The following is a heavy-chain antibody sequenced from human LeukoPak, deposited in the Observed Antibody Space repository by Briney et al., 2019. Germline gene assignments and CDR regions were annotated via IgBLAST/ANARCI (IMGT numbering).Heavy chain of an antibody. CDR2: INHSGST. CDR3: ARHSSYNSGRYYFDS. V-gene: IGHV4-34*01. CDR1: GGSFSGYY. Sequence: SETLSLTCAVYGGSFSGYYWSWIRQPPGKGLEWIGEINHSGSTNYNPSLKSRVTISVDTSKNQFSLKLSSVTAADTAVYYCARHSSYNSGRYYFDSWGQGTLVTVSS. J-gene: IGHJ4*02. D-gene: IGHD3-10*01.